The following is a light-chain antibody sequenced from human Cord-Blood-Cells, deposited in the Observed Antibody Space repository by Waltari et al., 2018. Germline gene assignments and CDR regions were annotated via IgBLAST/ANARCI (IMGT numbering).Light chain of an antibody. CDR3: CSYSGSSRV. Sequence: SALTQPACVSWPSAQAIHISSTGTRRHVRCYHLVSWYQQHPGKAPRPMIYDVRNRPSGVSARFSGSQSGNTASLTLSGVQPEDEADYYCCSYSGSSRVFGGGTKLTVL. CDR1: RRHVRCYHL. CDR2: DVR. V-gene: IGLV2-23*02. J-gene: IGLJ3*02.